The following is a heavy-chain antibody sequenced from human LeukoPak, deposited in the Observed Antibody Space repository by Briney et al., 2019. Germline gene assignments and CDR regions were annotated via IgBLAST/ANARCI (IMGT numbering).Heavy chain of an antibody. D-gene: IGHD6-6*01. V-gene: IGHV1-18*01. CDR2: ISAYNGNT. CDR3: ARAEYSSSWGPLDYYYYYMDV. Sequence: ASVKVSCKASGYTFTSYGISWVRQAPGQGLEWMGWISAYNGNTNYAQKLQGRVTMTTDTSTSTAYMELRSLRSDDTAVYYCARAEYSSSWGPLDYYYYYMDVWGKGTTVTVSS. J-gene: IGHJ6*03. CDR1: GYTFTSYG.